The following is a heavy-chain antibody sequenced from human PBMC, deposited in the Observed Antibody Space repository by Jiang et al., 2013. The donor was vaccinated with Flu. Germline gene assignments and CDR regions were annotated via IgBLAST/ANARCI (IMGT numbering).Heavy chain of an antibody. Sequence: SGAEVKKPGSSVKVSCKASGGTFSSYAISWVRQAPGQGLEWMGRIIPILGIANYAQKFQGRVTITADKSTSTAYMELSSLRSEDTAVYYCAREVVSGWYMQGGWFDPWGQGTLVT. D-gene: IGHD6-13*01. CDR1: GGTFSSYA. J-gene: IGHJ5*02. CDR3: AREVVSGWYMQGGWFDP. V-gene: IGHV1-69*04. CDR2: IIPILGIA.